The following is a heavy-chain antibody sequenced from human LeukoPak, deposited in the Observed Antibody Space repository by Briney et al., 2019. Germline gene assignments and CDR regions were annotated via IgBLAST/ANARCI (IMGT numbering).Heavy chain of an antibody. CDR1: GLTFSGYW. Sequence: PGGSLRLSCAASGLTFSGYWVPWVRQAPGKGLVWVSRIDNDGSSTIYADSVKGRFTISRDNAKNSLYLQMNSLRAEDTAVYYCAREEADSWGQGTLVTVSS. V-gene: IGHV3-74*01. CDR3: AREEADS. CDR2: IDNDGSST. J-gene: IGHJ5*01.